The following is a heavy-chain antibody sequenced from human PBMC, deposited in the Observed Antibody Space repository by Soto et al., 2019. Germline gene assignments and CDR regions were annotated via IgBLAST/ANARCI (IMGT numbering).Heavy chain of an antibody. CDR1: GFTFSSYA. CDR3: AKGPFHCSSTSCYQSDY. J-gene: IGHJ4*02. CDR2: ISGSGGST. D-gene: IGHD2-2*01. V-gene: IGHV3-23*01. Sequence: GGSLRLSCAASGFTFSSYAMSWVRQAPGKGLEWVSAISGSGGSTYYADSVKGRFTISRDNSKNTLYLQMNSLRAEDTAVYYCAKGPFHCSSTSCYQSDYWGQGTLVTVSS.